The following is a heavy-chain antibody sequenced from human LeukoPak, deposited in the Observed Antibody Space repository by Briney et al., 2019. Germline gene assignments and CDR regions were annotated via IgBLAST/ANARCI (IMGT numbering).Heavy chain of an antibody. CDR2: ISSSGSTI. Sequence: GGSLRLSCAASGSTFSDYYMSWIRQAPGKGLEWVSYISSSGSTIYYADSVKGRFTISRDNAKNSLYLQMNSLRAEDTAVYYCARNIVVVPAAPYFDYWGQGTLVTVSS. J-gene: IGHJ4*02. V-gene: IGHV3-11*04. CDR3: ARNIVVVPAAPYFDY. CDR1: GSTFSDYY. D-gene: IGHD2-2*01.